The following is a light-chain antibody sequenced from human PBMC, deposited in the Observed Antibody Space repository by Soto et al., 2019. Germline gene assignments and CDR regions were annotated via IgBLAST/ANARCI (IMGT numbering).Light chain of an antibody. CDR2: GAS. J-gene: IGKJ1*01. CDR1: QSVSSSY. V-gene: IGKV3-20*01. CDR3: QQYDSSPKP. Sequence: IVLTQSPGTVSLPPRERATLSCRASQSVSSSYLAWYQQKPGQAPRLLIYGASSRATGIPDRFSGSGSGTDFTLTISRLEPEDFAVYYCQQYDSSPKPSAQGTKVDIK.